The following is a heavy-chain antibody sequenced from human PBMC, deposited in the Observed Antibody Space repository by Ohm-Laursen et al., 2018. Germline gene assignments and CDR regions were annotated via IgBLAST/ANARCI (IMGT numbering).Heavy chain of an antibody. V-gene: IGHV4-61*08. J-gene: IGHJ4*02. Sequence: SDTLSLTCTVSGGSISSGGYYWSWIRQAPGKGLEWIGYIFYSGTTNYNASLKSRVTISVDTPKNQLSLKLTSVTAADTAVYYCARQTWLEGFDYWGQGILVTVSS. CDR1: GGSISSGGYY. CDR2: IFYSGTT. D-gene: IGHD6-19*01. CDR3: ARQTWLEGFDY.